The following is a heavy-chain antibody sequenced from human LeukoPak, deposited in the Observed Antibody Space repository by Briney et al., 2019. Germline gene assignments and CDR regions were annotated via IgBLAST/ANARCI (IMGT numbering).Heavy chain of an antibody. Sequence: GGSLRLSCAASGFTFSNYAMSWVRQAPGKGLEWVSGISDSGGSTYYADSVRGRFTISRDNSKNTLYVQMNSLRAEDTAVYYCAKVWNDAIYYFDYWGQGTLVTVSS. CDR2: ISDSGGST. J-gene: IGHJ4*02. CDR1: GFTFSNYA. D-gene: IGHD1-1*01. CDR3: AKVWNDAIYYFDY. V-gene: IGHV3-23*01.